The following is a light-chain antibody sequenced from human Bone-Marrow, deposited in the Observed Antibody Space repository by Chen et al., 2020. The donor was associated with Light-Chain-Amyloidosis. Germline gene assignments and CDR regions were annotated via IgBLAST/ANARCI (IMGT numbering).Light chain of an antibody. CDR2: EDD. V-gene: IGLV6-57*01. CDR1: SGSIATNY. CDR3: QSYQGSSQGV. Sequence: NFMLTQPHSVSESPVKTVIISCTRSSGSIATNYVQWYQQRPGSSPTTVIYEDDQRPSGVPGRFSGSIDRSSNSASLTISGLKTEDEADYYCQSYQGSSQGVFGGGTKLTVL. J-gene: IGLJ3*02.